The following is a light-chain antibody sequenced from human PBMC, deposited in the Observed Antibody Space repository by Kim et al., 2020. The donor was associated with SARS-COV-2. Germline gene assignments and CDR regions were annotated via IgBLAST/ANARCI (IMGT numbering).Light chain of an antibody. CDR1: QGIRND. V-gene: IGKV1-6*01. CDR3: LQDYNYPYT. J-gene: IGKJ2*01. Sequence: SSTVGGRVTITGQAGQGIRNDLGWYQQKPGKAPTLLSYAASSLQSGVPSRFSGSGSGTDFTLTISSLQPEDCATYYCLQDYNYPYTFGQGTKLEI. CDR2: AAS.